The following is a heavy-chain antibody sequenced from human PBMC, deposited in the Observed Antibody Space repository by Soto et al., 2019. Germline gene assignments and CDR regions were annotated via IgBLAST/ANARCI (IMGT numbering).Heavy chain of an antibody. V-gene: IGHV4-34*01. CDR1: GGSFSGYY. CDR3: AIRPNSGYDRDY. Sequence: NPSETLSLTCAVYGGSFSGYYWSWIRQPPGKGLEWIGEINHSGSTNYNPSLKSRVTISVDTSKNQFSLKLSSVTAADTAVYYCAIRPNSGYDRDYWGQGTLVTVSS. D-gene: IGHD5-12*01. CDR2: INHSGST. J-gene: IGHJ4*02.